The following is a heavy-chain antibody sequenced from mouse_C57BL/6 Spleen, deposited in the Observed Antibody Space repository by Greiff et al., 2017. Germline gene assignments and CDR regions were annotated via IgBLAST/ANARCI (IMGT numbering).Heavy chain of an antibody. J-gene: IGHJ2*01. CDR3: AGWNYYGSGLYYFDD. Sequence: VQLQQPGAELVKPGASVKMSCKASGYTFTSYWITWVKQRPGQGLEWIGDIYPCNGCTNYNEKFKSKATLTVDTSSSTAYMQLSSLTSEDSAVYYYAGWNYYGSGLYYFDDWGQGTTLTVSS. D-gene: IGHD1-1*01. CDR2: IYPCNGCT. CDR1: GYTFTSYW. V-gene: IGHV1-55*01.